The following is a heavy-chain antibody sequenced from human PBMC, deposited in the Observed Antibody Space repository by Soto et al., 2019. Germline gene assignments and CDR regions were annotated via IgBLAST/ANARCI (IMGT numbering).Heavy chain of an antibody. CDR1: GDTFSSLA. CDR3: ARRPAVFDS. V-gene: IGHV1-69*06. Sequence: QVQLVQSGAEVKKPGSSVRVSCKASGDTFSSLAVNWVRQAPGQGLEWMGGLVPGFGTANYAQKFQDRVTITADKSTSTSYFELSSLSSADTAIYSCARRPAVFDSWGQVTLVTVSS. CDR2: LVPGFGTA. J-gene: IGHJ4*02.